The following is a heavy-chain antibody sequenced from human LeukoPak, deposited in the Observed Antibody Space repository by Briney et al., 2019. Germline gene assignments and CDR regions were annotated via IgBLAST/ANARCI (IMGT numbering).Heavy chain of an antibody. CDR2: MSDDGRYR. J-gene: IGHJ4*02. Sequence: GGSLRLSCTTSGFTFDFYAMHWVRQAPGKGLEWVAVMSDDGRYRYYADSVKGRFTISRDNSKRTLYLEMRSLRHEDTALYYIARSELYYGTGSYCHLDYWGQGTLVTVSS. V-gene: IGHV3-30*03. D-gene: IGHD3-10*01. CDR3: ARSELYYGTGSYCHLDY. CDR1: GFTFDFYA.